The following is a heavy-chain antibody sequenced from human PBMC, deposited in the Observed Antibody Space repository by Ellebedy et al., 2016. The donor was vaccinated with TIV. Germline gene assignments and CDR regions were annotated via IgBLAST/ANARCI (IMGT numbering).Heavy chain of an antibody. V-gene: IGHV3-23*01. D-gene: IGHD3-10*01. J-gene: IGHJ4*02. CDR1: GFTFGTYD. Sequence: GGSLRLSXAASGFTFGTYDMSWVRQAPGKGLEWVSGVSGSGSTTYYAESVKGRFTISRDNSKNTLYLQLNSLRAEDTAVYYCTRHPFGDFDYWGQGTLVTVSS. CDR3: TRHPFGDFDY. CDR2: VSGSGSTT.